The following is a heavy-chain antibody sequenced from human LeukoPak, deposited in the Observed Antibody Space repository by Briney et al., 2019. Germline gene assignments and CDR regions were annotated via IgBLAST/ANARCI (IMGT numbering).Heavy chain of an antibody. CDR3: AKGSYYYDSADYFDY. V-gene: IGHV3-23*01. CDR1: GCTFSSYA. CDR2: LSGSGGNT. D-gene: IGHD3-22*01. Sequence: GGSLRLSCAASGCTFSSYAMSWVRQAPGKGLEWVSTLSGSGGNTYYADSVKGRVTISRDNSKNTLYLQMNSLRVEDTAVYHCAKGSYYYDSADYFDYWGQGTLVTVSS. J-gene: IGHJ4*02.